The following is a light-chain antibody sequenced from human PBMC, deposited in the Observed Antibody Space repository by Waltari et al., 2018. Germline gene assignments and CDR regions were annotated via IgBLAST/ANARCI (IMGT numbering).Light chain of an antibody. CDR3: CSYASTTWV. Sequence: QSALTQPASVSGSPGLSITISCTGTSSDVGSYNFFSWYQQHPGKAPNLMIYDVTRRPSGVSNRFSGSKSGNTASLTISGLQAGDEADYYCCSYASTTWVFGGGTRLTVL. CDR1: SSDVGSYNF. CDR2: DVT. J-gene: IGLJ3*02. V-gene: IGLV2-23*02.